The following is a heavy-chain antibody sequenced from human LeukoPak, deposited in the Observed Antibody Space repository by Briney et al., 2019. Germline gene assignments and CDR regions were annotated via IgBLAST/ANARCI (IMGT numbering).Heavy chain of an antibody. D-gene: IGHD5-12*01. CDR2: IYTSEST. CDR1: GGSISSYY. J-gene: IGHJ4*02. V-gene: IGHV4-4*07. CDR3: ARVYIVATIRYFDY. Sequence: SETLSLTCTVSGGSISSYYWSWIRQPAGKGLEWIGRIYTSESTNYNPSLKSRVTMSVDTSKNQFSLKLSSVTAADTAVYYCARVYIVATIRYFDYWGQGTLVTVSS.